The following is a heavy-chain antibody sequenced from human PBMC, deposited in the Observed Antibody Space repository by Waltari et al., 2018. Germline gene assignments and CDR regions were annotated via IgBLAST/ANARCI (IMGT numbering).Heavy chain of an antibody. J-gene: IGHJ3*02. CDR2: INHSERT. V-gene: IGHV4-34*01. D-gene: IGHD1-26*01. CDR1: GGSFSGYY. Sequence: QVQLQQWGAGLLKPSETLSLTCAVYGGSFSGYYWIWIRQPPGKGLAWIGEINHSERTNETPSLKCGVNISVDTAKNQFSLKLSSVTAADTAVYYCARKVYSGSYYVQGAIAFEIWGQGTMVTVSS. CDR3: ARKVYSGSYYVQGAIAFEI.